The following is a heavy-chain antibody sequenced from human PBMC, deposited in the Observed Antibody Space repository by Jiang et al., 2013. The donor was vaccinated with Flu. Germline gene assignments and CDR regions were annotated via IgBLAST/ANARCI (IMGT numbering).Heavy chain of an antibody. CDR2: IDWDDDE. J-gene: IGHJ6*02. CDR1: GFSLNTPGMR. D-gene: IGHD3-3*01. V-gene: IGHV2-70*04. Sequence: KPTQTLTLTCTFSGFSLNTPGMRVSWIRQPPGKAPEWLARIDWDDDEFYSPFLRPRLSISKDTSKNQVVLTMTNMEPADTATYYCTRMGVGAIAYVGMDVVGPRD. CDR3: TRMGVGAIAYVGMDV.